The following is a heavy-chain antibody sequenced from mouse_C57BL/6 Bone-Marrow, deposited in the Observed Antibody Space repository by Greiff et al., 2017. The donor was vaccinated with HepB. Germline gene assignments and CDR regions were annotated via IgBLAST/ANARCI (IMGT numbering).Heavy chain of an antibody. D-gene: IGHD1-1*01. J-gene: IGHJ1*03. V-gene: IGHV1-77*01. CDR2: IGPGSGST. Sequence: QVQLQQSGAELVKPGASVKISCKASGYTFTDYYINWVKQRPGQGLAWIGKIGPGSGSTYYNEKFKGKATLTADKSSSTAYMQLSSLTSEDSAVYFCARHLYYYGSSYWYFDVWGTGTTVTVSS. CDR3: ARHLYYYGSSYWYFDV. CDR1: GYTFTDYY.